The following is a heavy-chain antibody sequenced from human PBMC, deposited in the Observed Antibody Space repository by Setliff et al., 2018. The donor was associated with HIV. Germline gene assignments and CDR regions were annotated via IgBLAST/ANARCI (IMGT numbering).Heavy chain of an antibody. V-gene: IGHV4-59*11. Sequence: SSETLSLTCTVSGSSISSHYWTWIRQPPGRGLEWIGSFYYSGSANYNPSLKSRVSISVDTSNNQFSLTVRSVTAADTAVYYCAGIIATPGTTWGQGTLVTVSS. CDR1: GSSISSHY. D-gene: IGHD6-13*01. CDR3: AGIIATPGTT. CDR2: FYYSGSA. J-gene: IGHJ1*01.